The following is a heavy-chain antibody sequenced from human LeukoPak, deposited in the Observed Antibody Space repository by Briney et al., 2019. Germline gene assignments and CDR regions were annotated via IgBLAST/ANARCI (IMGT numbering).Heavy chain of an antibody. V-gene: IGHV1-69*05. J-gene: IGHJ5*02. CDR1: GGTFSSYA. CDR2: IIPIFGTA. CDR3: ARDSGPDGYNWFDP. D-gene: IGHD3-10*01. Sequence: SVKVSCKASGGTFSSYAISWVRQAPGQGLEWMGGIIPIFGTANYAQKFQGRVTITTDESTSTAYMELSSLRSEDTAVYYCARDSGPDGYNWFDPLGPGNPGHRLL.